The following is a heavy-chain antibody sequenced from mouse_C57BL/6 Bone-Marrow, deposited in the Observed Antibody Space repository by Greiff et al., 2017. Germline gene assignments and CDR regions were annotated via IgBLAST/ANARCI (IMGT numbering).Heavy chain of an antibody. Sequence: QVQLQQSGPELVKPGASVKISCKASGYAFSSSWMNWVKQRPGKGLEWIGRIYPGDGDTNYNEKFKGKATLTADKSSSTAYMQLSSLTSEDSAVYFCARGYYGSSYDYWGQGTTLTVSS. CDR2: IYPGDGDT. D-gene: IGHD1-1*01. J-gene: IGHJ2*01. CDR3: ARGYYGSSYDY. V-gene: IGHV1-82*01. CDR1: GYAFSSSW.